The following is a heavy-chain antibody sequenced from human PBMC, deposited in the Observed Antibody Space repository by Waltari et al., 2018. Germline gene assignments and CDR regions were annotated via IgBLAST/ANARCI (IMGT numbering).Heavy chain of an antibody. V-gene: IGHV3-7*02. CDR3: ARSDYSNYYYYGMDV. Sequence: EVQLVESGGGLVQPGGSLRLSCAASGFTFSSYWMSWVRQAPGKGLEWVANIKQDGSEKNYGDSMKGRFTISRDNAKNSLYLQMNSLRAEDTAVYYCARSDYSNYYYYGMDVWGQGTTVTVSS. J-gene: IGHJ6*02. D-gene: IGHD4-4*01. CDR2: IKQDGSEK. CDR1: GFTFSSYW.